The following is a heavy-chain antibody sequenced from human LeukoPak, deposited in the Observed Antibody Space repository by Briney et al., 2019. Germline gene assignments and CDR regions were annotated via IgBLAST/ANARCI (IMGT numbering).Heavy chain of an antibody. CDR2: INHSGST. CDR3: ARSQEDIVVVVAATSSPYYFDY. D-gene: IGHD2-15*01. J-gene: IGHJ4*02. Sequence: PSETLPLTCAVYGGSFSGYYWSWIRQPPGKGLEWIGEINHSGSTNYNPSLKSRVTISVDTSKNQFSLKLSSVTAADTAVYYCARSQEDIVVVVAATSSPYYFDYWGQGTLVTVSS. V-gene: IGHV4-34*01. CDR1: GGSFSGYY.